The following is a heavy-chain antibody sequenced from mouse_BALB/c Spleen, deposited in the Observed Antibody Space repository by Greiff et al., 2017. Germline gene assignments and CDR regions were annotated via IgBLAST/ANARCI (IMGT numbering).Heavy chain of an antibody. CDR1: GFTFSSYA. CDR2: ISSGGSYT. D-gene: IGHD2-4*01. Sequence: EVKLVESGGGLVKPGGSLKLSCAASGFTFSSYAMSWVRQSPEKRLEWVAEISSGGSYTYYPDTVTGRFTISRDKAKNTLYLEMSSLRSEDTAMYYCARDLYYDYRRDYYAMDYWGQGTSVTVSS. CDR3: ARDLYYDYRRDYYAMDY. J-gene: IGHJ4*01. V-gene: IGHV5-9-4*01.